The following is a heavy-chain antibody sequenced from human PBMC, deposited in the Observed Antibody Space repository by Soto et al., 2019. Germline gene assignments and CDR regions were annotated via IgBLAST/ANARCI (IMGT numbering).Heavy chain of an antibody. CDR1: GYTFTSYA. V-gene: IGHV1-3*01. CDR3: ARDRGYCSSTSCYDYYYYYYMEV. D-gene: IGHD2-2*01. Sequence: GASVKVSSKASGYTFTSYAMHWVRQAPGQRLGWMGWINAGNGNTKYSQKFQGRVTITRDTSASTAYMELSSLRSEDTAVYYCARDRGYCSSTSCYDYYYYYYMEVWGKGTTVTVSS. CDR2: INAGNGNT. J-gene: IGHJ6*03.